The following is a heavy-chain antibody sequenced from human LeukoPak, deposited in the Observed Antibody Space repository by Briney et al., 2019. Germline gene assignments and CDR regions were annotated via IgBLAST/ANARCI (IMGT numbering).Heavy chain of an antibody. V-gene: IGHV1-2*02. D-gene: IGHD4-17*01. Sequence: ASVKVSCKASGYTFTAYYMHWVRQAPGQGLEWMGWINPNSGGTNYAQKFQGRVTMTRDTSISTAYMELSRLRSDDTAVYYCVRGYGEGLYFDYWGQGTLVTVSS. CDR3: VRGYGEGLYFDY. CDR1: GYTFTAYY. CDR2: INPNSGGT. J-gene: IGHJ4*02.